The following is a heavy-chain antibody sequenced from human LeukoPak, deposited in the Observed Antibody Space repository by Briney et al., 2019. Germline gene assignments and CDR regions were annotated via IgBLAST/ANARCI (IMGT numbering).Heavy chain of an antibody. Sequence: GGSLRLSCVASGFPFSSYWMTWVRQAPGKGLERVANIKQDGSKKSYVDSVKGRFTTSRDNAKNSLYLQMNSLRAEDTAIYYCTRVGYIDEGIDYWGQGTLVTVSS. CDR2: IKQDGSKK. V-gene: IGHV3-7*04. CDR1: GFPFSSYW. J-gene: IGHJ4*02. CDR3: TRVGYIDEGIDY. D-gene: IGHD5-24*01.